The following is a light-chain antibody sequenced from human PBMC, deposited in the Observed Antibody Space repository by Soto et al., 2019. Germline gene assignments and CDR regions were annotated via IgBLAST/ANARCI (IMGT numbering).Light chain of an antibody. J-gene: IGLJ2*01. Sequence: QSVLTQPPSVIGAPGQRITISCTGSNSNIGAGYTVHWYQQFPGTAPTLLRFTKANRPSGVPDRFSASKSGTSASLAITGLQGEDEADYYCQSYDNNLTGLIFGGGTKLTVL. CDR1: NSNIGAGYT. CDR2: TKA. CDR3: QSYDNNLTGLI. V-gene: IGLV1-40*01.